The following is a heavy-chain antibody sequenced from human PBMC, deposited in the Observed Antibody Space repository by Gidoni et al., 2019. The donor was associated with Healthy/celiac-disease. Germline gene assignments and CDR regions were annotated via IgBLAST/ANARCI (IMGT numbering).Heavy chain of an antibody. Sequence: QLQLQESGPGLVKPSETLSLTCTVYGGSISSSSYYWGWIRQPPGKGLEWIGGIYYSGGTYYNPFLKSRATISVDTSKNQFSLKLSSVTAADTAVYYCAAEGVTMIVVPRYFDLWGRGTLVTVSS. D-gene: IGHD3-22*01. CDR2: IYYSGGT. J-gene: IGHJ2*01. CDR1: GGSISSSSYY. V-gene: IGHV4-39*01. CDR3: AAEGVTMIVVPRYFDL.